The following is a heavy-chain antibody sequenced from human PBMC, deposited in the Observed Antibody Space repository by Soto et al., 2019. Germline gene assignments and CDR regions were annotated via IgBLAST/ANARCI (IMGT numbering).Heavy chain of an antibody. V-gene: IGHV5-51*01. CDR1: GYSFTSYW. J-gene: IGHJ6*02. CDR3: ARQQAIAVAGTNYYYGMDV. Sequence: PGESLKISCKVSGYSFTSYWIGWVRQMPGKGLEWMGIIYPGDSDTRYSPSFQGQVTISADKSISTAYLQWSSLKASDTAMYYCARQQAIAVAGTNYYYGMDVWGQGTTVTVSS. D-gene: IGHD6-19*01. CDR2: IYPGDSDT.